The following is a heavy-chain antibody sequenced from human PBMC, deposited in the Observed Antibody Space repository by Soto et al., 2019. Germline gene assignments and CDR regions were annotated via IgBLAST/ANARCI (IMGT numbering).Heavy chain of an antibody. J-gene: IGHJ4*02. CDR1: GVTFTSYA. CDR2: IIPALGTA. CDR3: ASTPRGLAGALPY. V-gene: IGHV1-69*06. Sequence: QVQLVQSGAEVKKPGSSVNVSCKASGVTFTSYAISWVRQAPGQGLEWMGRIIPALGTAYYAQKFQDRVTITADKSTSTAYMELTSLRSEDTALYYCASTPRGLAGALPYWGQGSLVTVSS. D-gene: IGHD1-26*01.